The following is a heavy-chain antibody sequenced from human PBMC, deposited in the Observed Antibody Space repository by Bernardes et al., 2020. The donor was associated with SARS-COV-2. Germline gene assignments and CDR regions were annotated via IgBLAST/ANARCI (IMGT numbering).Heavy chain of an antibody. CDR3: ATSYDSSPGGY. J-gene: IGHJ4*02. V-gene: IGHV1-18*01. CDR1: GNTLTSYG. Sequence: ASVKVSCKASGNTLTSYGISWVRQAPGQGLEWMGWISAYNGNTNYAQKPQGRVTMTTDTSTSTAYMELRSLRSDDTAVYYCATSYDSSPGGYWGQGTLVTVSS. CDR2: ISAYNGNT. D-gene: IGHD3-22*01.